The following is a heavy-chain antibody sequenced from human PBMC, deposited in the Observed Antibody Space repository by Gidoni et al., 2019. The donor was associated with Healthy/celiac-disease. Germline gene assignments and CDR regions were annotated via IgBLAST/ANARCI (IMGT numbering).Heavy chain of an antibody. D-gene: IGHD1-20*01. CDR2: IIPILGTA. Sequence: VQLVQSAAEVTKPGSSVKVSCQASGGSFRIYPLSWVRQAPGQGLEWMGGIIPILGTANYAQKFQGRVKITADKSTSTAYMKLSSLRSEDTAVYYCARPITGTTYYYYYYGMDVWGQGTTVTVSS. CDR3: ARPITGTTYYYYYYGMDV. V-gene: IGHV1-69*06. CDR1: GGSFRIYP. J-gene: IGHJ6*02.